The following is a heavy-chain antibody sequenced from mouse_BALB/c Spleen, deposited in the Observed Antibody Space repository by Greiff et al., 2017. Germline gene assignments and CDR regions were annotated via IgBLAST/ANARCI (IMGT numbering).Heavy chain of an antibody. CDR2: IRNKANGYTT. CDR1: GFTFTDYY. CDR3: ARANWDGHFDY. V-gene: IGHV7-3*02. D-gene: IGHD4-1*01. J-gene: IGHJ2*01. Sequence: EVKLVESGGGLVQPGGSLRLSCATSGFTFTDYYMSWVRQPPGKALEWLGFIRNKANGYTTEYSASVKGRFTISRDNSQSILYLQMNTLRAEDSATYYCARANWDGHFDYWGQGTTLTVSS.